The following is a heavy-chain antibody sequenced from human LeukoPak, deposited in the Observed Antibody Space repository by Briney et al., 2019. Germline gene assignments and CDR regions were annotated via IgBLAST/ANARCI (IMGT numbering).Heavy chain of an antibody. CDR3: VGSKATDGLY. CDR2: ITSNETTA. Sequence: LPGGSLRLSCSASGFTFSSYAMCWVRQAPGRGLEYVYAITSNETTAYYKDSAKDKFTISRDNSRNTLYLQMTSLRAENTAVYYCVGSKATDGLYWGQGNLVTVSS. V-gene: IGHV3-64D*06. CDR1: GFTFSSYA. J-gene: IGHJ4*02. D-gene: IGHD5-24*01.